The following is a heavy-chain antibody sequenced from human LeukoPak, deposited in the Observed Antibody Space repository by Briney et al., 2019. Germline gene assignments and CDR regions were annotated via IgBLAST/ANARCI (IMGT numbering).Heavy chain of an antibody. D-gene: IGHD1-26*01. CDR2: ISSSGGST. CDR3: AKKYSGSYLSDFDS. J-gene: IGHJ4*02. Sequence: GGSLRLSCAASGFTFSSYAMSWVRQAPGKGLEWVSAISSSGGSTYYADSVKGRFTLSRDNSKNTVDLQMNSLSAEDTAIYYCAKKYSGSYLSDFDSWGQGTLVTVSS. CDR1: GFTFSSYA. V-gene: IGHV3-23*01.